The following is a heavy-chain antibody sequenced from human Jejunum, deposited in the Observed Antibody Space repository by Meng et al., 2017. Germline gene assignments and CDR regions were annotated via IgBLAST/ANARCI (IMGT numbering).Heavy chain of an antibody. CDR2: VYYSGHT. J-gene: IGHJ4*02. Sequence: LVRAAGTLPPTGTVPVDSVSSAHYYWSWIPSPPGKGQYWIGYVYYSGHTDCNPSLKSRLSISIDTSKNHFSLKLSSVTAADTAVYYCARTPLYSGSYYFDPWGQGALVTVSS. D-gene: IGHD1-26*01. V-gene: IGHV4-61*03. CDR3: ARTPLYSGSYYFDP. CDR1: VDSVSSAHYY.